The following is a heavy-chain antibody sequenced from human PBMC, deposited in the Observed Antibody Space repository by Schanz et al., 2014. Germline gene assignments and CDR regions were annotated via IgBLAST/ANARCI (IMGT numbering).Heavy chain of an antibody. CDR2: ISHDGYST. D-gene: IGHD3-10*01. Sequence: QVRLVESGGGVVQPGRSLRLSCAASGFTLSSYGMHWVRQAPGKGLEYVSAISHDGYSTYYADSVKGRFTISRDNSKNTLFLQMNSLRVEDTAVYYCAKGRFGELSAFDIWGQGTMVTVSS. J-gene: IGHJ3*02. CDR1: GFTLSSYG. V-gene: IGHV3-64*04. CDR3: AKGRFGELSAFDI.